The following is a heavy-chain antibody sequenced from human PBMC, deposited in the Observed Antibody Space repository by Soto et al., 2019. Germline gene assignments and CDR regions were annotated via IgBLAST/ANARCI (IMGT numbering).Heavy chain of an antibody. CDR1: VFIFDDFA. CDR3: TKEVYGMGYYYYGMDV. Sequence: PGWALRLSCASSVFIFDDFAMHWVRQSPGKGLEWVSSITWNSASVAYADSVKGRFTISRDNAKNSLYLQMNNLRPEDAALYYCTKEVYGMGYYYYGMDVWGQGTTVTVSS. V-gene: IGHV3-9*01. J-gene: IGHJ6*02. CDR2: ITWNSASV. D-gene: IGHD2-8*01.